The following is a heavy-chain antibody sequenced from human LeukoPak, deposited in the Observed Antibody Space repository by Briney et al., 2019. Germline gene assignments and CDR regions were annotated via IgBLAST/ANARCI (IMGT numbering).Heavy chain of an antibody. CDR1: GGSITSYY. CDR3: ARGPSGSSGYYGPHDAFDI. D-gene: IGHD3-22*01. J-gene: IGHJ3*02. CDR2: IYYSGST. Sequence: SETLSLTCTVSGGSITSYYWSWVRQPPGKGLEWIGYIYYSGSTNYNPSLKSRVAISVGTSKNQFSLKLSSVTAADTAVYYCARGPSGSSGYYGPHDAFDIWGQGTMVTVSS. V-gene: IGHV4-59*01.